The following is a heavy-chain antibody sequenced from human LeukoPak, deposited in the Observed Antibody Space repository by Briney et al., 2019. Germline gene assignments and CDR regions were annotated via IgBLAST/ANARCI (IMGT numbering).Heavy chain of an antibody. Sequence: QSGGSLRLSRAASGFTFSSYTMSWVRQAPGKGLEWVAVIAFDGVNKFYADSVKGRFTISRDNYENMLYLQMNSLRPEDTAVYYCARRDASGYCTRASCFPERWGQGTLVTVSS. V-gene: IGHV3-30-3*01. CDR2: IAFDGVNK. CDR3: ARRDASGYCTRASCFPER. D-gene: IGHD2-2*03. J-gene: IGHJ4*02. CDR1: GFTFSSYT.